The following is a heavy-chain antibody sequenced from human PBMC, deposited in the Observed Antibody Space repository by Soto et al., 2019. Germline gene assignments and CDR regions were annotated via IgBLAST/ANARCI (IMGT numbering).Heavy chain of an antibody. D-gene: IGHD4-17*01. Sequence: SETLSLTCAVSGYSISSGYYWGWIRQPPGKGLEWIGSIYHSGSTYYNPSLKSRVTISVDTSKNQFSLKLSSVTAADTAVYYCARGEEELDGYGECAFDIWGQGKMVT. V-gene: IGHV4-38-2*01. CDR1: GYSISSGYY. J-gene: IGHJ3*02. CDR2: IYHSGST. CDR3: ARGEEELDGYGECAFDI.